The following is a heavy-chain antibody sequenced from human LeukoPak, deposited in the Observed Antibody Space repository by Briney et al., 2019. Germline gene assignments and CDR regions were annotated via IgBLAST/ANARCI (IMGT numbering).Heavy chain of an antibody. CDR1: GGSISNYY. CDR3: ARHPLRGGFDY. J-gene: IGHJ4*02. Sequence: ASDTLSLTCTVSGGSISNYYWSWIRQPPGKGLEWIAYIFDSGDTRYNPSLKRRVTISVDTSKNQFSLKLNSVTAADTAVYYCARHPLRGGFDYWGQGTLVTVSS. V-gene: IGHV4-59*08. CDR2: IFDSGDT.